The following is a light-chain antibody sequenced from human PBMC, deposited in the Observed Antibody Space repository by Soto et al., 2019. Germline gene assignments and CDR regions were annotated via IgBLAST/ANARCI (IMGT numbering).Light chain of an antibody. CDR2: GSS. CDR1: QSVSNNY. CDR3: QQYGSSPPYT. J-gene: IGKJ2*01. V-gene: IGKV3-20*01. Sequence: EVVLTQSPGTLSLSPGESATLACRASQSVSNNYFAWYQPKPGQAPRLLIFGSSDRATGIPDRFSGSGSGTDFTLTISRLESEDFAVYYCQQYGSSPPYTFGQGNKLEIK.